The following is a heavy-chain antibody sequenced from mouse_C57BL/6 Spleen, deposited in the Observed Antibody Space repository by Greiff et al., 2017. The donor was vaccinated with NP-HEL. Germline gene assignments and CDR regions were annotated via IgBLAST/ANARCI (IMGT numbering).Heavy chain of an antibody. V-gene: IGHV1-43*01. J-gene: IGHJ2*01. CDR1: GYSFTGYY. CDR3: ARENAFDY. CDR2: INPSTGGT. Sequence: VQLQQSGPELVKPGASVKISCKASGYSFTGYYMHWVKQSSEKSLEWIGEINPSTGGTSYNQKFKGKATLTVDKSSSTAYMQLKSLTSEDSAVYYCARENAFDYWGQGTTLTVSS.